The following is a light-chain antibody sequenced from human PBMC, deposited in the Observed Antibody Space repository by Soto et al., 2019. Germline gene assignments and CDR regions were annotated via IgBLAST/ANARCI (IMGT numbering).Light chain of an antibody. J-gene: IGKJ1*01. CDR3: QQSSMTPRS. Sequence: DIRLTQSPFSLSASVGDRVTISCRASQDIYNYLMWYQQKPGKAPSLLIYAASNLQNGVPSKFSGSGSGTQFTLTISGLQPEDSATYFCQQSSMTPRSFGQGTKVEIK. CDR2: AAS. CDR1: QDIYNY. V-gene: IGKV1-39*01.